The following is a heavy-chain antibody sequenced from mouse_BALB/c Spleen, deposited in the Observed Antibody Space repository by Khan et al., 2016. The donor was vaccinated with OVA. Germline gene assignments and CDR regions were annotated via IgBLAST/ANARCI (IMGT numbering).Heavy chain of an antibody. D-gene: IGHD4-1*01. Sequence: EVQLQESGGDLVKPGGSLRLSCAASGFTFSTYGMSWVRQPPDKRLEWVATINSDGDYTYYPDTVKGRFTISRNNAENTLYLQMSSLQSEVTAIYYCASHLTGSFAYWGQGTLVTVSA. CDR3: ASHLTGSFAY. CDR1: GFTFSTYG. CDR2: INSDGDYT. V-gene: IGHV5-6*01. J-gene: IGHJ3*01.